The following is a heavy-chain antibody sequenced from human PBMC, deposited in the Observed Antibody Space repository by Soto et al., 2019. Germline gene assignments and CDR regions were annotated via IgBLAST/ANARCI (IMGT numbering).Heavy chain of an antibody. CDR3: ATLPPRIVVVVLPIPS. CDR2: IYHTGST. J-gene: IGHJ4*02. D-gene: IGHD2-15*01. Sequence: SETLSLTCVVSGGSISSTNWWTWVRQTPGKGLEWIGEIYHTGSTKNNPSLKKKKTISLDKSNNQNTLNLKSMTAADTAVYYCATLPPRIVVVVLPIPSWGQGTLVTVS. V-gene: IGHV4-4*02. CDR1: GGSISSTNW.